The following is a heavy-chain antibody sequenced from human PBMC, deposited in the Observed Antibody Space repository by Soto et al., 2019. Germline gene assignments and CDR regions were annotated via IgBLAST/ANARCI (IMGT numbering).Heavy chain of an antibody. V-gene: IGHV4-34*01. CDR3: ARGGRIQLWEKWGFDY. Sequence: SETLSLTCAVYGGSFSGYYWSWIRQPPGKGLEWIGEINHSGSTNYNPSLKSRVTISVDTSKNQFSLKLSSVTAADTAVYYCARGGRIQLWEKWGFDYWGQGTLVTVSS. CDR2: INHSGST. D-gene: IGHD5-18*01. J-gene: IGHJ4*02. CDR1: GGSFSGYY.